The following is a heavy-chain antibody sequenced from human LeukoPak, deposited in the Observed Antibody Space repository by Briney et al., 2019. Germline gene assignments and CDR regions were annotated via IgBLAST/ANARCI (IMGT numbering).Heavy chain of an antibody. CDR2: INPNSGGT. CDR1: GYTFTGYY. V-gene: IGHV1-2*02. J-gene: IGHJ4*02. D-gene: IGHD6-19*01. CDR3: ARDLVAVAGKAIDY. Sequence: ASVKVSCKASGYTFTGYYMHWVRQAPGQGLEWMGWINPNSGGTNHAQKFQGRVTMTRDTSISTAYMELSRLRSDDTAVYYCARDLVAVAGKAIDYWGQGTLVTVSS.